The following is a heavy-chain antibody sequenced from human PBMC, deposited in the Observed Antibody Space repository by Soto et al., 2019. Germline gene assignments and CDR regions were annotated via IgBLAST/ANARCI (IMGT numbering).Heavy chain of an antibody. CDR3: ARGEYYYDSSGYYYHDAFDI. CDR2: ISSSSSYI. V-gene: IGHV3-21*01. Sequence: GGSLRLSCAASGFTFSSYSMNWVRQAPGKGLEWVSSISSSSSYIYYGDSSKGRFTISRDNAKNSLYLQMNSLRAEDTAVYYCARGEYYYDSSGYYYHDAFDIWGQGTMVTVSS. J-gene: IGHJ3*02. CDR1: GFTFSSYS. D-gene: IGHD3-22*01.